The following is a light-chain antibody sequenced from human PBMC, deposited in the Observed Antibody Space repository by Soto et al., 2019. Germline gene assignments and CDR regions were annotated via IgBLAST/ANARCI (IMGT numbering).Light chain of an antibody. CDR3: QQRSNWPPSLT. CDR2: DAS. Sequence: EIVLTQSPATLSLSPGERATLSCSASQSVSSYLAWYQQKPGQAPRLLIYDASNRATGIPARFSGSGSGTDFTLTISSLEPDDFAVYYCQQRSNWPPSLTFGGGTKVEIK. V-gene: IGKV3-11*01. J-gene: IGKJ4*01. CDR1: QSVSSY.